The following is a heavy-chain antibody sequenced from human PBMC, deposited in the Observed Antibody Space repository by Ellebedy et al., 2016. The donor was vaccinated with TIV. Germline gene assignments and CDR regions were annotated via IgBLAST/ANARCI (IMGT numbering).Heavy chain of an antibody. V-gene: IGHV4-39*07. D-gene: IGHD3-9*01. Sequence: SETLSLTCTVSGASVTSGHFYWGWIRQPPGKGLEWIGTLFYSGVTFYNASRRSRVTISLDTSKSQFSLKLTSVTAADTAVYYCAGSAYDNPLYWGQGSLVTVSS. CDR2: LFYSGVT. J-gene: IGHJ4*02. CDR1: GASVTSGHFY. CDR3: AGSAYDNPLY.